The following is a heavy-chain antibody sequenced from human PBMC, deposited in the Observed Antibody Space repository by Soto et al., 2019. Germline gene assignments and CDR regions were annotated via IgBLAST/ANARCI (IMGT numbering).Heavy chain of an antibody. CDR3: ARDIDRLQLGGNYYYMLDV. Sequence: QVQLEQSGAEVKKPGSSVKVSCKASGGTFSTSAISWVRQAPGQGLEWMGGIMPVFPTPDYAQKFQGRVTITADESTTTAYLELSGLRSDDTAVYYCARDIDRLQLGGNYYYMLDVWGQGTTVTVSS. CDR1: GGTFSTSA. CDR2: IMPVFPTP. J-gene: IGHJ6*02. V-gene: IGHV1-69*12. D-gene: IGHD5-12*01.